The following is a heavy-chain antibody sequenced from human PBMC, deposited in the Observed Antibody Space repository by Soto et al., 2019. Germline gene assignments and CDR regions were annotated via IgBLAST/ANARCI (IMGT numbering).Heavy chain of an antibody. CDR2: NYYSGST. V-gene: IGHV4-61*01. CDR1: GESVSSGSYY. Sequence: PSDSLSLTCAVSGESVSSGSYYWSWIRQPPGKGLEWIGYNYYSGSTNYNPSLKSRVTISVDTSKNQFSLKLSSVTAADTAVYYCARAPPRSYYYGMDVWGQGTTVTVSS. J-gene: IGHJ6*02. CDR3: ARAPPRSYYYGMDV.